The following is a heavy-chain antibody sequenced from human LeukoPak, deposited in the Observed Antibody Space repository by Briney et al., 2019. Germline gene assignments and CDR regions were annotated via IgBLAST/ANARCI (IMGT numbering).Heavy chain of an antibody. V-gene: IGHV6-1*01. CDR3: ERGPETLHY. J-gene: IGHJ4*02. CDR2: TYYRSKWYS. D-gene: IGHD1-14*01. CDR1: GDSVSNKSAA. Sequence: SQTLSLTCAISGDSVSNKSAAWNWIKQSPSRGFEWLGRTYYRSKWYSVYAGSVKSRITINPDTSKNQFSLQLKSVTPEDTAVFFCERGPETLHYGAQGPLAPVSS.